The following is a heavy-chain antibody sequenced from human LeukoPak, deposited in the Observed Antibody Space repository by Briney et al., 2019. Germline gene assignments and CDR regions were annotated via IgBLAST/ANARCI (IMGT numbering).Heavy chain of an antibody. CDR1: GFTFITYA. V-gene: IGHV3-30*04. D-gene: IGHD5-12*01. Sequence: GSLRLSCAASGFTFITYAMHWVRQAPGKGLEWVAVISDDGSNKYYADSVKGRFTISRDNSKNTLYLQTNSLRPEDAAVYFCASSRGYSDYDSDYWGQGTLVTVPS. J-gene: IGHJ4*02. CDR3: ASSRGYSDYDSDY. CDR2: ISDDGSNK.